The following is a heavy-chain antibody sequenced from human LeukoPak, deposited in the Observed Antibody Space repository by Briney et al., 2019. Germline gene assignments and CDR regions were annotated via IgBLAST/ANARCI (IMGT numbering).Heavy chain of an antibody. J-gene: IGHJ4*02. CDR3: ARGGYYDIVTGYSSQRGFDY. CDR1: GFTVSSNY. V-gene: IGHV3-53*05. D-gene: IGHD3-9*01. Sequence: GGSLRLSCAASGFTVSSNYMSWVRQAPGKGLEWVSVIYSGGSTYYADSVKGRFTISRDNSKNTLYLQMNSLRVDDTAVYYCARGGYYDIVTGYSSQRGFDYWGQGTLVTVSS. CDR2: IYSGGST.